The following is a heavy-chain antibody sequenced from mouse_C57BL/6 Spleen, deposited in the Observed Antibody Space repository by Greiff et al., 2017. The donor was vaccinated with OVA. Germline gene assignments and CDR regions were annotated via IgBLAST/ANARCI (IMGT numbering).Heavy chain of an antibody. CDR3: ARGREFDY. V-gene: IGHV1-50*01. J-gene: IGHJ2*01. CDR1: GSTFTSYW. Sequence: QVQLQQPGAELVKPGASVKLSCKASGSTFTSYWMQWVKQRPGQGLEWIGEIDPSDSYTNYNQKFKGKATLTVDTSSSTAYMQLSSLTSEDSAVYYCARGREFDYWGQGTTLTVSS. CDR2: IDPSDSYT.